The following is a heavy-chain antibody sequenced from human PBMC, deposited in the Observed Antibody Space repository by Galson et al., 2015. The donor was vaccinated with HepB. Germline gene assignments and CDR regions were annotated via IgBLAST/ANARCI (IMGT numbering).Heavy chain of an antibody. CDR1: GDSVSSNSAA. D-gene: IGHD1-26*01. V-gene: IGHV6-1*01. CDR3: ARGKVGISGSYFDY. J-gene: IGHJ4*02. CDR2: TYYRSKWYN. Sequence: CAISGDSVSSNSAAWNWIRQSPPRGLEWLGRTYYRSKWYNDYAVSVKSRITINPDTSKNQFSLQLNSVTPEDTAVYYCARGKVGISGSYFDYWGQGTLVTVSS.